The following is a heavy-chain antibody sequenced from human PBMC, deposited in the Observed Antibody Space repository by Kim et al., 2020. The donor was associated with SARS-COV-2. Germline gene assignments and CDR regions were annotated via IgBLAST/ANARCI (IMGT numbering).Heavy chain of an antibody. CDR3: AKDSSGGRDY. CDR2: ST. J-gene: IGHJ4*02. D-gene: IGHD2-15*01. V-gene: IGHV3-23*01. Sequence: STYSADSVKGRFTISRDNSKNTLYLQMNSLRAEDTAVYYCAKDSSGGRDYWGQGTLVTVSS.